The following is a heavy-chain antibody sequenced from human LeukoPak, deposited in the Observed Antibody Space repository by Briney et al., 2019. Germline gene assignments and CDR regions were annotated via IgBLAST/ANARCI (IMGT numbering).Heavy chain of an antibody. CDR1: GFTFSSYG. V-gene: IGHV3-7*01. D-gene: IGHD2-2*01. CDR2: LKQDGSEI. Sequence: GGSLRLSCAASGFTFSSYGMSWVRQAPGKGLEWVGNLKQDGSEIYYLDSVKGRFTISRDNSKNTLFLQMNSLRPEDTAVYYCARDLKTAMDYFDYWGQGALVTVSS. J-gene: IGHJ4*02. CDR3: ARDLKTAMDYFDY.